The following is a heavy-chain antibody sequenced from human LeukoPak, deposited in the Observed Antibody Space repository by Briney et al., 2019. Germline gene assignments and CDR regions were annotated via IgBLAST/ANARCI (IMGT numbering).Heavy chain of an antibody. CDR1: GDSISSSGNF. D-gene: IGHD6-19*01. J-gene: IGHJ5*02. CDR3: ARTVLAVAGTELGWFDP. CDR2: IYYSEIT. V-gene: IGHV4-39*07. Sequence: NPSETLSLTCTVTGDSISSSGNFWAWIRQPPGKGLEWIGNIYYSEITYSNPSLKSRLTISVDTSKNQFSLSLSSVTAADTAVYYCARTVLAVAGTELGWFDPWGPGTLVTVSS.